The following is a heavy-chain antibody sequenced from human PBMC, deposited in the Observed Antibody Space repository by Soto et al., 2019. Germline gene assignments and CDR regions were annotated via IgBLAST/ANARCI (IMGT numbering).Heavy chain of an antibody. CDR3: ARGFADYGDYVGYYYYGMDV. Sequence: ASLKLSCKASGGTFSSYAISWVRQAPGQGLEWMGGIIPIFGTANYAQKFQGRVTITADESTSTAYMELSSLRSEDTAVYYCARGFADYGDYVGYYYYGMDVWGQGTTVTVSS. D-gene: IGHD4-17*01. V-gene: IGHV1-69*13. J-gene: IGHJ6*02. CDR2: IIPIFGTA. CDR1: GGTFSSYA.